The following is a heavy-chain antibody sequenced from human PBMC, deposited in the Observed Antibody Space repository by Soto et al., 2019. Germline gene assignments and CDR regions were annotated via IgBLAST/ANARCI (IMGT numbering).Heavy chain of an antibody. D-gene: IGHD2-21*01. CDR3: ARDRRYAEYSLDY. J-gene: IGHJ4*02. CDR1: GFSFNNYG. CDR2: ISSSITTV. Sequence: EVQLVESGGGLVQPGGSLRLSCAASGFSFNNYGMNWVRQAPGKGLEWVSHISSSITTVYYADSVKGRFTISRDNAQNSLYLQMNSLRDEDTAVYYCARDRRYAEYSLDYWGPGTLVAVSS. V-gene: IGHV3-48*02.